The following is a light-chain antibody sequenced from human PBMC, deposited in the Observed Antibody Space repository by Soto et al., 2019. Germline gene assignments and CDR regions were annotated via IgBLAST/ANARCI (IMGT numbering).Light chain of an antibody. V-gene: IGKV3-15*01. CDR2: DAS. CDR3: QQYNNWVT. CDR1: QSVSSN. Sequence: EIVMTQSPATVSVSPGERATLSCRASQSVSSNLAWYQQKPGQAPRLLMYDASTRATGIPARFSGSGSGTEFTLTISSLQSEDFAVYYFQQYNNWVTFGGGTKVEIK. J-gene: IGKJ4*01.